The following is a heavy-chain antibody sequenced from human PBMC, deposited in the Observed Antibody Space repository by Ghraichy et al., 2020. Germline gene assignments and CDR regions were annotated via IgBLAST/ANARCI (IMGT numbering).Heavy chain of an antibody. Sequence: SETLSLTCTVSGGSISSYYWSWIRQPPGKGLEWIGYIYYSGSTNYNPSLKSRVTISVDTSKNQFSLKLSSVTAADTAVYYCARQGHYYGSGSYYRGPIDYWGQGTLVTVSS. CDR3: ARQGHYYGSGSYYRGPIDY. J-gene: IGHJ4*02. V-gene: IGHV4-59*08. CDR2: IYYSGST. D-gene: IGHD3-10*01. CDR1: GGSISSYY.